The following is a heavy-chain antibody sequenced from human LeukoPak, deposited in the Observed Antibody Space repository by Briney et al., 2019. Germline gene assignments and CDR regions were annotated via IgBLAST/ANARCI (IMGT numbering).Heavy chain of an antibody. D-gene: IGHD5-18*01. CDR3: ARDPRGVVSDTVRGFDY. Sequence: GGSLRLSCAASGFTFSSYAMNWVRQAPGKGLEWVSYTSSSSTIYYADSVKGRFTISRDNGKNSLYLQMNSLRADDTAMYYCARDPRGVVSDTVRGFDYWGQGTLVTVSS. V-gene: IGHV3-48*01. CDR2: TSSSSTI. J-gene: IGHJ4*02. CDR1: GFTFSSYA.